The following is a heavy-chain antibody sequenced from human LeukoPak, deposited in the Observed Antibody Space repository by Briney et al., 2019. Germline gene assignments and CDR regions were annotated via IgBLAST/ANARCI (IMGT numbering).Heavy chain of an antibody. J-gene: IGHJ4*02. CDR1: GYTFTSYG. CDR3: ARDNDYGDYVKRGYDY. V-gene: IGHV1-18*01. CDR2: ISAYNGNT. D-gene: IGHD4-17*01. Sequence: GASVKVSCKASGYTFTSYGISWVRQAPGQGLEWMGWISAYNGNTNYAQKLQGRVTMTTDTSTSTAYMELRSLRSDDTAMYYCARDNDYGDYVKRGYDYWGQGTLVTVSS.